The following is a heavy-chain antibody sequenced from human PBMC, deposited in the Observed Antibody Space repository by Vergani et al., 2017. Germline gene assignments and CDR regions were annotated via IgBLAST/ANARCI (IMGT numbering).Heavy chain of an antibody. CDR2: IYWNDDK. CDR1: GFSLSTNGVG. CDR3: ARTRLTVTTTGFDY. J-gene: IGHJ4*02. V-gene: IGHV2-5*01. Sequence: QITLKESGPTLVKPTQTLTLTCTFSGFSLSTNGVGVGWIRQPPGKALEWLALIYWNDDKRYSPSLKSRLTITKDTSKNQVVLTMTNMDPVDTATYYCARTRLTVTTTGFDYWGQGTLVTVSS. D-gene: IGHD4-17*01.